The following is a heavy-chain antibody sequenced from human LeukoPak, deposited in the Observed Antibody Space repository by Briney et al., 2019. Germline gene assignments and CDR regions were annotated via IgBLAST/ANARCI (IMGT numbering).Heavy chain of an antibody. J-gene: IGHJ3*02. CDR2: ISYDGSNK. CDR1: GFTFSSYA. Sequence: GRSPRLSCAASGFTFSSYAMHWVRQAPGKGLEWVAVISYDGSNKYYADSVKGRFTISRDNSKNTLYLQMNSLRAEDTAVYYCARGMYSSGWDDAFDIWGQGTMVTVSS. D-gene: IGHD6-19*01. V-gene: IGHV3-30-3*01. CDR3: ARGMYSSGWDDAFDI.